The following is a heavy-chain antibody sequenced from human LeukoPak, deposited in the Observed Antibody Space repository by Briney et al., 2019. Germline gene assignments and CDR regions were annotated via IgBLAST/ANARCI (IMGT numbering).Heavy chain of an antibody. Sequence: PSETLSLTCTVSGGSISSSSYYWGWIRQPPGKGLEWIGSIYYSGSTYYNPSLKGRVTISVDTSKNQFSLKLSSVTAADTAVYYCARLPRFGQQWLVLYHGTFDIWGQGTMVTVSS. V-gene: IGHV4-39*01. D-gene: IGHD6-19*01. CDR2: IYYSGST. CDR3: ARLPRFGQQWLVLYHGTFDI. J-gene: IGHJ3*02. CDR1: GGSISSSSYY.